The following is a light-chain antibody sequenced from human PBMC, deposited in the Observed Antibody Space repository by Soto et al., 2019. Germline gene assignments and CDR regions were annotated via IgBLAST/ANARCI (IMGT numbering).Light chain of an antibody. J-gene: IGKJ1*01. CDR1: QSIGWY. Sequence: DIQMTQSPSSLSASVGDRVTITCRASQSIGWYLHRYQQKPGKAPKVLIYAASSLQSGVPSRFSGSGSGTDFTLTISSLQPEDCATYYCQQSFSALWTFGQGTKVEIK. CDR2: AAS. CDR3: QQSFSALWT. V-gene: IGKV1-39*01.